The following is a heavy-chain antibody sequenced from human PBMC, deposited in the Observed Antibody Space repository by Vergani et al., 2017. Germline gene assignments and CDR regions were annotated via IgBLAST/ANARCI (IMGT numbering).Heavy chain of an antibody. CDR1: GGSFSGYY. D-gene: IGHD5-12*01. V-gene: IGHV4-34*01. CDR3: ARHASVAYDY. CDR2: INHSGST. Sequence: QVQLQQWGAGLLKPSETLSLTCAVYGGSFSGYYWSWIRQPPGKGLEWIGEINHSGSTNYNPSLKSRVTISVDTSKNQFSLKLSSVTAADTAMYYCARHASVAYDYWGQGTLVTVSS. J-gene: IGHJ4*02.